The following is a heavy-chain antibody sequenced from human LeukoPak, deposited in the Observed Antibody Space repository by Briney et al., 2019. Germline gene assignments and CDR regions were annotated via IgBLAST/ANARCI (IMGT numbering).Heavy chain of an antibody. V-gene: IGHV4-31*03. J-gene: IGHJ4*02. Sequence: SETQSLTCTVSGGSISSGGYYWSWIRQLPGKGLEWIGYIDYSGSTLYNPSLKSRVTISADTSKNQISLKLSSVTAADTAVYYCATDTAGYRIFVFWGQGTLVAVSS. CDR3: ATDTAGYRIFVF. CDR2: IDYSGST. D-gene: IGHD3-16*02. CDR1: GGSISSGGYY.